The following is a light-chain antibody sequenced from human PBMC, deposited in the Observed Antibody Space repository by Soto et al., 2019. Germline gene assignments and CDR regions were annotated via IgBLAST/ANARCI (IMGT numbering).Light chain of an antibody. CDR1: TSTVATYDL. J-gene: IGLJ3*02. Sequence: QSALTQPASVSGSPGQSISISCTGTTSTVATYDLVSWYQQHPGKAPRLLIYEATKRHSGTSNRFSGSKSGNTASLTISGLQSGGESDYNGSSFAGIAAVFVMFGGGPRETVL. CDR3: SSFAGIAAVFVM. CDR2: EAT. V-gene: IGLV2-23*01.